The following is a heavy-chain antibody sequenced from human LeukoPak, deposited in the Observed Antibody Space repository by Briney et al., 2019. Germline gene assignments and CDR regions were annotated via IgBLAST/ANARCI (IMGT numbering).Heavy chain of an antibody. Sequence: ASVKVSCKASGYTFTSYGISWVRQAPGQGLEWMGWISAYNGNTNYAQKLQGRVTMTTDTSTSTAYMELRSLRSDDTAVYYCARHQGSSWYYYYYYMDVWGKGTTVTVSS. D-gene: IGHD6-13*01. J-gene: IGHJ6*03. V-gene: IGHV1-18*01. CDR1: GYTFTSYG. CDR3: ARHQGSSWYYYYYYMDV. CDR2: ISAYNGNT.